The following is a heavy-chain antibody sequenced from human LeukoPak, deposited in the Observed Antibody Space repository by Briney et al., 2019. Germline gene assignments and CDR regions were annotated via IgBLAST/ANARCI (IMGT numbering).Heavy chain of an antibody. J-gene: IGHJ6*03. Sequence: ASVKVSCKASGYTFTSYGISWVRQAPGQGLEWMGWISAYNGNTNYAQKLQGRVTMTTDTSTSTAYMELRSLRSDDTAVYYCARTPIDCSSTSCYRYYYYYYMDVWGKGTTVTISS. D-gene: IGHD2-2*01. CDR2: ISAYNGNT. CDR1: GYTFTSYG. V-gene: IGHV1-18*01. CDR3: ARTPIDCSSTSCYRYYYYYYMDV.